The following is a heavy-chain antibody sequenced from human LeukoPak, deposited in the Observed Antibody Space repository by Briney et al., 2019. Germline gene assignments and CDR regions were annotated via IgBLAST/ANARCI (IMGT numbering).Heavy chain of an antibody. Sequence: SETLSLTCTVSGGSISSYYWSWIRQPAGKGLEWIGRIYTSGSTNYNPSLKSRVTMSVDTSKNQFSLKLSSVTAADSAVYYCVRVSPALGANYFDYWGQGTLVTVSS. CDR1: GGSISSYY. CDR2: IYTSGST. V-gene: IGHV4-4*07. CDR3: VRVSPALGANYFDY. J-gene: IGHJ4*02. D-gene: IGHD1-26*01.